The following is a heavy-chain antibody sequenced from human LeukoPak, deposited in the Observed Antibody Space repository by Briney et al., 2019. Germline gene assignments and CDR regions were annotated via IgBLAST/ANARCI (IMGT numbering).Heavy chain of an antibody. Sequence: GGSLRLSCAASGFTFSDYYMSWIRQAPGKGLEWVSYIGSAIYYRDSVRGRFTISRDNAKNSLYLQMNSLRDDDTAVYYCAKDSAFAFDIWGQGTMVTVSS. V-gene: IGHV3-11*04. D-gene: IGHD6-25*01. J-gene: IGHJ3*02. CDR3: AKDSAFAFDI. CDR1: GFTFSDYY. CDR2: IGSAI.